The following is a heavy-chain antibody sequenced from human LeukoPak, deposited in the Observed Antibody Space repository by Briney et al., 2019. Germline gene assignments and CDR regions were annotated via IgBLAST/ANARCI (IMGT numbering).Heavy chain of an antibody. V-gene: IGHV3-23*01. D-gene: IGHD3-16*01. Sequence: PGGSLRLSCAASGFTVSSYAMGWVRQAPGKGLAWVSAIGGGGTLYYADSVKGRFSISRDISKNTLLLQMNSLRAEDAAVYYCARRRYDWGGDFANWGQGTLVTVSS. CDR1: GFTVSSYA. CDR2: IGGGGTL. CDR3: ARRRYDWGGDFAN. J-gene: IGHJ4*02.